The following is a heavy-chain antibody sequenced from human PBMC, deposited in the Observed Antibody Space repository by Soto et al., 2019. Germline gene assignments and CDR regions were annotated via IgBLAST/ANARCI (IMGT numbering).Heavy chain of an antibody. CDR1: GFTFSSYA. V-gene: IGHV3-23*01. CDR2: ISGSGGST. J-gene: IGHJ6*02. D-gene: IGHD2-2*01. Sequence: GGSLRLSCAASGFTFSSYAMSWVRQAPGKGLEWVSAISGSGGSTYYADSGKGRFTSSRDNSKNTMYLQMNSLRAEDTAVYYCAKGGYCSSTSCYYYYYGMDVWGQGTTVTVSS. CDR3: AKGGYCSSTSCYYYYYGMDV.